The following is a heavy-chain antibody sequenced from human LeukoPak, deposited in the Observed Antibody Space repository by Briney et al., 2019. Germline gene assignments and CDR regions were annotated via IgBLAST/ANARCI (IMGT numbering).Heavy chain of an antibody. J-gene: IGHJ6*03. V-gene: IGHV3-7*01. D-gene: IGHD3-10*01. CDR3: ARLSAYYYGSYFYYYMDV. Sequence: GGSLRLSCAASGFMFKGYWMSWVRQAPGKGPEWVANIRQDESERYFADSVKGRFTISRDNAKKSVYLHMSSLRAEDTALYYCARLSAYYYGSYFYYYMDVWGKGTTVTVSS. CDR1: GFMFKGYW. CDR2: IRQDESER.